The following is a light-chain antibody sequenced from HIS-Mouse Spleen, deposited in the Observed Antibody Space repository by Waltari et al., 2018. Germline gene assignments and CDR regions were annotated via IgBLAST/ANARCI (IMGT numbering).Light chain of an antibody. CDR3: YSTDSSGNHRV. Sequence: SYELTQPPSVSVSPGQKARITCSGDALPKKHAYWYQQKSGQAPVLVIDEDSKRPSGIPERFSGSSSGTMATLTISGAQVEDEADYYCYSTDSSGNHRVFGGGTKLTVL. CDR1: ALPKKH. CDR2: EDS. J-gene: IGLJ2*01. V-gene: IGLV3-10*01.